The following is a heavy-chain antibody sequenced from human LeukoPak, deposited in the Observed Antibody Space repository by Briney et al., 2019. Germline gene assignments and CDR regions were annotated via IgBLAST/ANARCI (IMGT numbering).Heavy chain of an antibody. V-gene: IGHV3-66*01. CDR3: ARDPAGRYYFDY. J-gene: IGHJ4*02. CDR1: GFTVSSNY. CDR2: FYSGGST. Sequence: PGGSLRLSCAASGFTVSSNYMSWVRQAPGKGLEWVSVFYSGGSTYSSDSVKGRFTISRDNSKNTPYLQMNSLRDEDTAVYYCARDPAGRYYFDYWGQGTLVTVSS.